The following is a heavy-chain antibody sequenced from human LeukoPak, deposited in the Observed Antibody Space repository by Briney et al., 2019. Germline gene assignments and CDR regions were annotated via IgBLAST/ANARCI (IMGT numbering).Heavy chain of an antibody. CDR3: ARDLGYYGSGSYFDY. CDR2: IYYSGST. V-gene: IGHV4-30-4*08. CDR1: GGSISSGSYY. Sequence: SETLSLTCTVSGGSISSGSYYWGWIRQPPGKGLAWIGYIYYSGSTYYNPSLKSRVTISVDTSKNQFSLKLSSVTAADTAVYYCARDLGYYGSGSYFDYWGQGTLVTVSS. J-gene: IGHJ4*02. D-gene: IGHD3-10*01.